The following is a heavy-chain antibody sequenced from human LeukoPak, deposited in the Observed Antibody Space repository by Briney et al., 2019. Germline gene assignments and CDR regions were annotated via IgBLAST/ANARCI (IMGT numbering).Heavy chain of an antibody. D-gene: IGHD6-13*01. V-gene: IGHV4-34*01. J-gene: IGHJ1*01. CDR1: GGSFSGYY. Sequence: PSETLSLTCAVYGGSFSGYYWSWIRQPPGKGLEWIGEINHSGSTNYNPSLKSRVTISVDTSKNQFSLKLSSVTAADTAVYYCARVIAAALGGYFQHWGQGTLVTVSS. CDR2: INHSGST. CDR3: ARVIAAALGGYFQH.